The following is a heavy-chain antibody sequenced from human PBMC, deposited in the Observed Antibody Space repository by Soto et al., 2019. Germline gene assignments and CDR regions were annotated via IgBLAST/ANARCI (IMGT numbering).Heavy chain of an antibody. D-gene: IGHD3-3*01. CDR3: ARTVFWSSHYSGGYYFDF. J-gene: IGHJ4*02. V-gene: IGHV4-31*03. CDR1: GGSITRGGYY. CDR2: IHSSGTT. Sequence: QLQESGPGLVKPSQTLSLTCTVSGGSITRGGYYWSWIRQHPGEGLEWIGYIHSSGTTYYNSSLKSRVTISIDTSKNNFSLKLNSVTAADTAMYYCARTVFWSSHYSGGYYFDFWGQGTLVTVSS.